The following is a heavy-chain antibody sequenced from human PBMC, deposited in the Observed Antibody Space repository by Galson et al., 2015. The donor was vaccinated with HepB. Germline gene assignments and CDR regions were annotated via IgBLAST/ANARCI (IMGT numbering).Heavy chain of an antibody. D-gene: IGHD6-13*01. CDR2: ISSSSSYI. CDR3: AREGQQLFGAFDI. Sequence: SLRLSCAASGFTFSSYSMNWVRQAPGKGLEWVSSISSSSSYIYYADSVKGRFTISRDNAKNSLYLQMNSLRAEDTAVYYCAREGQQLFGAFDIWGQGTMVTVSS. CDR1: GFTFSSYS. J-gene: IGHJ3*02. V-gene: IGHV3-21*01.